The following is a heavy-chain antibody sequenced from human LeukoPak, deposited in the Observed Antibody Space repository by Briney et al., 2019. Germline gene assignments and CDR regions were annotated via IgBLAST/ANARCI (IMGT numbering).Heavy chain of an antibody. CDR1: GFTFSSYE. V-gene: IGHV3-48*03. J-gene: IGHJ4*02. CDR3: ARDVAPIDY. Sequence: GGSLRLSCAASGFTFSSYEMNWVRQAPGKGLEWISYISSSGGTIYYADSVKSRFTISRDNAKNSLYLQMNSLRAEDTAVYYCARDVAPIDYWGQGTLVTVSS. CDR2: ISSSGGTI.